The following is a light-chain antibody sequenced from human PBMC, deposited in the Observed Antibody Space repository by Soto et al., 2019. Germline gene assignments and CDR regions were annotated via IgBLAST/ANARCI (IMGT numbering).Light chain of an antibody. CDR3: QSYDNSLSGFWV. Sequence: QSVLTQPPSVSGAPGQRVTISCTGSSSNIGAGYDVHWYQQPPGTAPKLLIFGNSNRPSGVPDRFSGSKSGTSASLAITGLQAEDEADYYCQSYDNSLSGFWVFGGGTKLTVL. CDR2: GNS. CDR1: SSNIGAGYD. J-gene: IGLJ3*02. V-gene: IGLV1-40*01.